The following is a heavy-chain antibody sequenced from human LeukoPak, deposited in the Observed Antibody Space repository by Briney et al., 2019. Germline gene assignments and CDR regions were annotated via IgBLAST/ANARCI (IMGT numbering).Heavy chain of an antibody. Sequence: SETLSLTCAVYGGSFSGYYWSWIRQPPGKGLEWLGEINHSGSTNYNPSLKSRVTISVDTSKNQFSLKLSSVTAADTAVYYCARGPLGTMVRGVNFDYWGQGTLVTVSS. J-gene: IGHJ4*02. CDR2: INHSGST. D-gene: IGHD3-10*01. CDR1: GGSFSGYY. CDR3: ARGPLGTMVRGVNFDY. V-gene: IGHV4-34*01.